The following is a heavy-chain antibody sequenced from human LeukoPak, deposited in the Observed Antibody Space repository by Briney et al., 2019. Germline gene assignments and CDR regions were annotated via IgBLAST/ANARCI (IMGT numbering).Heavy chain of an antibody. CDR2: INPSGGST. D-gene: IGHD2-21*01. CDR1: GYTFTSYY. CDR3: ARDLKGGERGWDAFDI. J-gene: IGHJ3*02. Sequence: ASVKVSCKASGYTFTSYYMHWVRQAPGQGLEWMGIINPSGGSTSYAQKFQGRVTMTRDTSTSTVYMELSSLRSEDTAVYYCARDLKGGERGWDAFDIWGQGTMVTVSS. V-gene: IGHV1-46*01.